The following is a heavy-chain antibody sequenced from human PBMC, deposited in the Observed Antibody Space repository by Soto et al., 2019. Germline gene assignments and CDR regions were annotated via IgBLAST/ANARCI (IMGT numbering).Heavy chain of an antibody. CDR1: GFTFSGSA. Sequence: GGSLRLSCAASGFTFSGSAMHWVRQASGKGLEWVGRIRSKANSYATAYAASVKGRVTISRDDSKNTAYLQMNSLKTEETAVYYCTSLGTAVAGPANFDYWGQGTLVTVSS. V-gene: IGHV3-73*01. D-gene: IGHD6-19*01. CDR2: IRSKANSYAT. CDR3: TSLGTAVAGPANFDY. J-gene: IGHJ4*02.